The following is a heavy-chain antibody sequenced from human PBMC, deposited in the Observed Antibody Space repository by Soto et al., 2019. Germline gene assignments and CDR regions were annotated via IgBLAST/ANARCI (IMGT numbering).Heavy chain of an antibody. CDR3: AREKRDWDYYYYGMDV. Sequence: QVQLVESGGGVVQPGRSLRLSCAASGFTFSSYAMHWVRQAPGKGLEWVAVISYDGSNKYYADSVKGRFTISRDKSKNTLYLQMNSLRAEDTAVYYCAREKRDWDYYYYGMDVWGQGTTVTVSS. CDR1: GFTFSSYA. J-gene: IGHJ6*02. CDR2: ISYDGSNK. V-gene: IGHV3-30-3*01. D-gene: IGHD2-21*01.